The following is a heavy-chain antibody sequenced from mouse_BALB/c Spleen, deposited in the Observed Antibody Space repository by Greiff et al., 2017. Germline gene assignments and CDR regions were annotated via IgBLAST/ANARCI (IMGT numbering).Heavy chain of an antibody. CDR3: AREGPAMDY. J-gene: IGHJ4*01. V-gene: IGHV7-3*02. Sequence: EVKLVESGGGLVQPGGSLRLSCATSGFTFTDYYMSWVRQPPGKALEWLGFIRTNANGYTTEYSASVKGRFTISRDNSQSILYLQMNTLRAEDSATYDCAREGPAMDYWGQGTSVTVSS. CDR2: IRTNANGYTT. CDR1: GFTFTDYY.